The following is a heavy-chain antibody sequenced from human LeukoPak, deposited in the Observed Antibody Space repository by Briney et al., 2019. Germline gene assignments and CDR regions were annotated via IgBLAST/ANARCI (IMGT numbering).Heavy chain of an antibody. V-gene: IGHV3-48*01. Sequence: GGSLRLSCAASGFTFHTHGMNWVRQAPGKGLEWISYTSSSSSAIFYADSVKGRFTISRDNAKNLLYPQMNSLRAEDTAIYYCAREIYDYVWGSYRYLGRWGQGTLVTVSS. CDR1: GFTFHTHG. CDR2: TSSSSSAI. D-gene: IGHD3-16*02. CDR3: AREIYDYVWGSYRYLGR. J-gene: IGHJ4*02.